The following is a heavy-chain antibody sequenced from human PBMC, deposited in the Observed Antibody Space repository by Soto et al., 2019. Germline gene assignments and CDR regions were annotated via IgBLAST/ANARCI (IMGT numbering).Heavy chain of an antibody. CDR2: ISSSSSYI. Sequence: PGGSLRLSCAASGFTFSSYSMNWVRQAPGKGLEWVSSISSSSSYIYYADSVKGRFTISRDNAKNSLYLQMNSLRAEDTAVYYCARDLGYSSSCDYLPNSYYSYMDVWGKGTTVTVSS. J-gene: IGHJ6*03. D-gene: IGHD6-13*01. V-gene: IGHV3-21*01. CDR1: GFTFSSYS. CDR3: ARDLGYSSSCDYLPNSYYSYMDV.